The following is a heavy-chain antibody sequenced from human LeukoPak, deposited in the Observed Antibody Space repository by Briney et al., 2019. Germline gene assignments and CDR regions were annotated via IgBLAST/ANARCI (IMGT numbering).Heavy chain of an antibody. CDR3: ARDGNGDYGY. CDR2: IYYSGST. V-gene: IGHV4-59*01. D-gene: IGHD4-17*01. J-gene: IGHJ4*02. Sequence: SETLSLTCIVSGGSISGYYWSWIRQPPGKGLEWIGSIYYSGSTDYNPSLKSRVIISVDTSKNQFSLSLISVTAADTAVYYCARDGNGDYGYWGQGTLVTVSS. CDR1: GGSISGYY.